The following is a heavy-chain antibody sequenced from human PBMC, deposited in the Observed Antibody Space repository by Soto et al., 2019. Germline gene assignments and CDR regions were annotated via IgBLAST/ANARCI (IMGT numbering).Heavy chain of an antibody. J-gene: IGHJ3*02. CDR1: GFTFDDYA. Sequence: EVQLVESGGGLVQPGRSLRLSCAASGFTFDDYAMHWVRQAPGKGLEWVSGISWNSGSIGYADSVKGRFTISRDNAKNSLYLQMNGLRAEDTALYYCAKDLWSGTTSAFDIWGQGTMVTVSS. D-gene: IGHD1-1*01. CDR3: AKDLWSGTTSAFDI. CDR2: ISWNSGSI. V-gene: IGHV3-9*01.